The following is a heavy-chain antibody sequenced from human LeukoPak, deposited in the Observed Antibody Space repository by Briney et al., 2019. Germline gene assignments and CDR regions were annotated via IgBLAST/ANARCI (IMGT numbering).Heavy chain of an antibody. V-gene: IGHV3-48*03. CDR1: GFTFSSYE. D-gene: IGHD3-22*01. CDR2: ISSSGSTI. J-gene: IGHJ4*02. Sequence: GGALRLSCAASGFTFSSYEMNWVRQAPGKGLEWVSYISSSGSTIYYADSVKGRFTISRDNAKNSLYLQMNSLRAEDTAVYYCAREYYYDSSGYYSGGAYFDYWGQGTLVTVSS. CDR3: AREYYYDSSGYYSGGAYFDY.